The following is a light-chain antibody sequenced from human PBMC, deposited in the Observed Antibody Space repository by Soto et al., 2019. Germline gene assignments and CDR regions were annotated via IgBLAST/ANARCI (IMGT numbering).Light chain of an antibody. CDR2: DVS. V-gene: IGLV2-14*01. Sequence: QSALTQPASVSGSPGQSITISCTGTSSDVGGYNYVSWYQQHPGKAPKLMIYDVSNRPSGVANLFSGSKSGNTASLTISGLQAEDEADYDGSSYTSSSTPYVFGTGTKLTVL. CDR1: SSDVGGYNY. J-gene: IGLJ1*01. CDR3: SSYTSSSTPYV.